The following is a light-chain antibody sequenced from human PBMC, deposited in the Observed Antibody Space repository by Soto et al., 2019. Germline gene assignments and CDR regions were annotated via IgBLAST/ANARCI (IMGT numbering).Light chain of an antibody. CDR1: FSNIGSNT. J-gene: IGLJ2*01. V-gene: IGLV1-44*01. Sequence: QSVLTQSPSASGTPGPRVTISCSGSFSNIGSNTVNWYEQLPGTAPKLLIYSNNQRPSGVPDRISGTKSGTSASLAIRGLQSDDEADYYCAAWDDSLNGVVFGGGTKVTVL. CDR3: AAWDDSLNGVV. CDR2: SNN.